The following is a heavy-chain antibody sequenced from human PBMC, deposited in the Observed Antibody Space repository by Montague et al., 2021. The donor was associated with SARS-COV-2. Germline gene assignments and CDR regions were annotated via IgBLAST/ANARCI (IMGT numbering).Heavy chain of an antibody. V-gene: IGHV3-53*01. CDR3: ARDSKPDWVPYWYFDL. J-gene: IGHJ2*01. CDR2: IYSGGST. D-gene: IGHD3-9*01. CDR1: GFTVSSNY. Sequence: SLRLSCAASGFTVSSNYMSWVRQAPGKGLEWVSVIYSGGSTYYADSVXXRFTISRDNSKNTLYLQMNSLRAEDTAVYYCARDSKPDWVPYWYFDLWGRGTLVTVSS.